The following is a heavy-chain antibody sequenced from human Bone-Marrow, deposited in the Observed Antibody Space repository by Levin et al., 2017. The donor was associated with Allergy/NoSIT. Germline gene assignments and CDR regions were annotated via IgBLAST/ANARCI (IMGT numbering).Heavy chain of an antibody. CDR3: ARDEIGYKFPHQYYYGLDV. D-gene: IGHD5-24*01. CDR1: GGSVGSGSYY. V-gene: IGHV4-61*01. CDR2: INYSGST. Sequence: SETLSLTCTVSGGSVGSGSYYWNWIRQFPGKELQWIGYINYSGSTIYNPSLNSRVNISFDTSKSQFCLRLSSVTAADTAVYYCARDEIGYKFPHQYYYGLDVWGQGTTVTVSS. J-gene: IGHJ6*02.